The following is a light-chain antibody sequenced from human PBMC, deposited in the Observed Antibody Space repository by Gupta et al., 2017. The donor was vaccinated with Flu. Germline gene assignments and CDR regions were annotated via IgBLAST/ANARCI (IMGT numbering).Light chain of an antibody. CDR2: DAS. V-gene: IGKV1-12*01. Sequence: PSSVSASVGDIVTITCRASQGVGTWLAWYQQKPGKAPKLLIYDASTLQSGVPSRFSGTGSGTDFTLTITGLKPEDFATYFCQQSDNFPRTFGQGTRVEVK. CDR3: QQSDNFPRT. CDR1: QGVGTW. J-gene: IGKJ1*01.